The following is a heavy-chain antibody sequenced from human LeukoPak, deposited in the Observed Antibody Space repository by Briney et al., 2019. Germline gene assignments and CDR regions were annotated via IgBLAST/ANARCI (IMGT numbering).Heavy chain of an antibody. CDR3: ARRRIAAAVTDY. D-gene: IGHD6-13*01. CDR1: GGSIGSSSYY. Sequence: PSETLSLTCTVSGGSIGSSSYYWDWIRQSPGKGLEWVGSIYYSGSTYYNPSLKSRVTISVDTSKNQFSLMLSSVTAADTAVYYCARRRIAAAVTDYWGQGTLVTVSS. J-gene: IGHJ4*02. CDR2: IYYSGST. V-gene: IGHV4-39*01.